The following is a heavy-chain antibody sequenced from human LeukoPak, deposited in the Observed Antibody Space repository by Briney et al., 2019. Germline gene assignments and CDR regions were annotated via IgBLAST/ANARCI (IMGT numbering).Heavy chain of an antibody. Sequence: PGGSLRLSCAASGFTFSNYSMNWVRQAPGKGLEWVSSISSSSSYIYYADSVKGRFTISRDNAKNSLYLQMNSLRAEDTAVYYCARDLSYYGSGSCFQRWGQGTLVTVSS. CDR2: ISSSSSYI. V-gene: IGHV3-21*01. CDR3: ARDLSYYGSGSCFQR. D-gene: IGHD3-10*01. CDR1: GFTFSNYS. J-gene: IGHJ1*01.